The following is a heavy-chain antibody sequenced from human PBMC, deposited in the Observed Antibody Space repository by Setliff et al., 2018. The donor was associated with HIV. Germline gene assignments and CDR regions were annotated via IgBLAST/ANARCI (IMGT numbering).Heavy chain of an antibody. J-gene: IGHJ4*02. V-gene: IGHV3-53*01. Sequence: PGGSLRLSCAASRFDFNNYWMCWVRQAPGKGLEWVTLIYKAGKTYYADSVKGRFTISRDSSKNTLYLQMNSLRAEDTAVYYCAKDVYVAKYYYGSSGYSGSYYFDYWGQGTLVTVSS. CDR3: AKDVYVAKYYYGSSGYSGSYYFDY. CDR1: RFDFNNYW. D-gene: IGHD3-22*01. CDR2: IYKAGKT.